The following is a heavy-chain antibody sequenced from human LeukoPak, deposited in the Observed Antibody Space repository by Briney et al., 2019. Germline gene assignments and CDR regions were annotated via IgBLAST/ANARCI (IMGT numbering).Heavy chain of an antibody. J-gene: IGHJ6*03. D-gene: IGHD1-26*01. CDR3: AKDWDPRAGSYYYMDV. CDR2: IWYDGSNK. V-gene: IGHV3-30*02. Sequence: GGSPRLSCAASAFTFSTYAMHWVRQAPGKGLEWVALIWYDGSNKYYADSVKGRFTISRDNSKNTLYLQMNSLGADDTAVYYCAKDWDPRAGSYYYMDVWGKGTTVTVSS. CDR1: AFTFSTYA.